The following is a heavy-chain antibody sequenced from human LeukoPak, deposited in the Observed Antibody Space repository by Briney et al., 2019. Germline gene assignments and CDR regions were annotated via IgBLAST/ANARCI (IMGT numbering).Heavy chain of an antibody. J-gene: IGHJ4*02. CDR2: IIPIFGTA. Sequence: SVKVSCKASGGTFSSYAISWVRQAPGQGLEWMGGIIPIFGTANYAQKFQGRVTITTDESTSTAYMELSSLRSEDTAVYYCARDPLAYSSSWYFGYWGQGTLVTVSS. D-gene: IGHD6-13*01. CDR1: GGTFSSYA. V-gene: IGHV1-69*05. CDR3: ARDPLAYSSSWYFGY.